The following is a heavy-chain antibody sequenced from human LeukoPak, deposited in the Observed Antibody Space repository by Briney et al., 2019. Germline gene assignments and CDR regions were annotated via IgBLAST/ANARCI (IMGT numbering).Heavy chain of an antibody. Sequence: PGGSLRLSCAASGFTFSSYGMHWVRQAPGKGLEWVAVISYDGSNKYYADSVKGRFTISRDNSKNTLYLQMNSLRAEDTAVYYCAKVKWVGMDAFDIWGQGTMVTVSS. CDR3: AKVKWVGMDAFDI. V-gene: IGHV3-30*18. CDR2: ISYDGSNK. J-gene: IGHJ3*02. D-gene: IGHD3-10*01. CDR1: GFTFSSYG.